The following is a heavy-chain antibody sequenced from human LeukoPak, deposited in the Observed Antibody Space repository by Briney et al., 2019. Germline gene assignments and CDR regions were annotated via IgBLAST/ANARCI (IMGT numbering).Heavy chain of an antibody. D-gene: IGHD6-19*01. CDR2: MNPNSGNT. J-gene: IGHJ5*02. V-gene: IGHV1-8*01. CDR3: ARAPFSSGWYGAWFDP. Sequence: ASVKVSCKASGYTFTSYDINWVRQATGQGLEWMGWMNPNSGNTGYAQKFQGRVTMTRNTSISTAYMELSSLRSEDTAVYYCARAPFSSGWYGAWFDPWGQGTLATVSS. CDR1: GYTFTSYD.